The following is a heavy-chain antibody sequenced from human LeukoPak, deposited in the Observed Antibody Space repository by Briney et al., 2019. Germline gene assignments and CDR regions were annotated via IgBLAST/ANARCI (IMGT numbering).Heavy chain of an antibody. J-gene: IGHJ4*02. CDR2: IWYDGSNK. V-gene: IGHV3-33*01. CDR3: ARDAGYRGYSYGFFDY. Sequence: GRSLRLSCAASGFTFSSYGMHWVRQAPGKGLEWVAVIWYDGSNKYYADSVKGRFTISRDNSKNTLYLQMNSLRAEDTAVYYCARDAGYRGYSYGFFDYWGQGTLVTVSS. CDR1: GFTFSSYG. D-gene: IGHD5-18*01.